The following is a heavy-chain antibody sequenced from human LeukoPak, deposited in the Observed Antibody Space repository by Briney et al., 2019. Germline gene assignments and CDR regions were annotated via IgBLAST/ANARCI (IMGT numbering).Heavy chain of an antibody. J-gene: IGHJ4*02. D-gene: IGHD3-9*01. CDR1: GFAFSSYA. V-gene: IGHV3-23*01. Sequence: PGGSLRLSCAASGFAFSSYAMRWVRQAPGKGLEWVSVTSGSGGNPYYADSVKGRFTISRDNSKNTLYLQMNSLRAEDTAVYYRAKGVSRYFDFEYWGQGTLVTVSS. CDR3: AKGVSRYFDFEY. CDR2: TSGSGGNP.